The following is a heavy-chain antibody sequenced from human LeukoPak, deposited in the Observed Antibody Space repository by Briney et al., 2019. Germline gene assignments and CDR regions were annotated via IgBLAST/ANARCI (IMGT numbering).Heavy chain of an antibody. CDR3: ARADCSGGSCYSGDHYYFDY. CDR1: GGTFSSYA. CDR2: IIPIFGTA. Sequence: ASVKVSCKASGGTFSSYAISWVRQAPGQGLEWMGGIIPIFGTANYAQKFQGRVTITADESTSTAYMELSSLRSEDTAVYYCARADCSGGSCYSGDHYYFDYWGQGTLVTVSS. D-gene: IGHD2-15*01. J-gene: IGHJ4*02. V-gene: IGHV1-69*01.